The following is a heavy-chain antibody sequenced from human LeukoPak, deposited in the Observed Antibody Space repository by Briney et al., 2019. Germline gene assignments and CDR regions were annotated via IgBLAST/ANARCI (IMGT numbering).Heavy chain of an antibody. CDR1: GFTFTSAW. CDR3: ITGDYDFWSGFYSPNHYFDY. CDR2: IKGKTAAGAP. Sequence: GGSLRLSCAASGFTFTSAWMSWVRQAPGKGLEWVGRIKGKTAAGAPDYVASVKGRFTISRDDSKNTLFLQMNSLRTEDTAVYYCITGDYDFWSGFYSPNHYFDYWGQGTLVTVSS. D-gene: IGHD3-3*01. V-gene: IGHV3-15*01. J-gene: IGHJ4*02.